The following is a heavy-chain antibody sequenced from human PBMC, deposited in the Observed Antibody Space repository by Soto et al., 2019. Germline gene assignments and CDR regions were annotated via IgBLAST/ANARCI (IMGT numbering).Heavy chain of an antibody. CDR2: ISSSSAYT. Sequence: QVQLVESGGDLVKPGGSLRLSCAASGFIFSDYYMSWIRQAPGTGLEWLSYISSSSAYTEDADSGRGRFTISRDNAENSLYLQIDSLRVEDTAVYYCTRGGITSFDLWGRGTLFTVSS. CDR3: TRGGITSFDL. J-gene: IGHJ2*01. D-gene: IGHD3-3*01. CDR1: GFIFSDYY. V-gene: IGHV3-11*05.